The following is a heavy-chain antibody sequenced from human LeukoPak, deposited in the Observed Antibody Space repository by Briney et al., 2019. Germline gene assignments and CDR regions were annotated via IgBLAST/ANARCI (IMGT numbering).Heavy chain of an antibody. CDR3: AKDADDSGDYVGIDY. CDR1: GFTFNDYA. CDR2: ISWNRNTI. V-gene: IGHV3-9*01. D-gene: IGHD4-17*01. J-gene: IGHJ4*02. Sequence: GGSLRLSCTTSGFTFNDYAMHWVRHAPGKGLEWVAGISWNRNTIGYADSLRDRFTVFRDDAENSLYLQMNSLRPEDTAIYYCAKDADDSGDYVGIDYWGQGILVTVSS.